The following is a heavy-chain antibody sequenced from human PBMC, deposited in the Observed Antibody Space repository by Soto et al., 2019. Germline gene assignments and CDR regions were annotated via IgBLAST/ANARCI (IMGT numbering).Heavy chain of an antibody. CDR3: ARSQGSSTSLEIYYYYYYGMDV. CDR1: GGTFSSYA. J-gene: IGHJ6*02. CDR2: IIPISGTA. D-gene: IGHD2-2*01. V-gene: IGHV1-69*01. Sequence: QVQLVQSGAEVKKPGSSVKVSRKAPGGTFSSYAISWVRQAPGQGLEWMGGIIPISGTANYAQKFQGRVTITADESTSTAYMELSSLRSEDTAVYYCARSQGSSTSLEIYYYYYYGMDVWGQGTTVTVSS.